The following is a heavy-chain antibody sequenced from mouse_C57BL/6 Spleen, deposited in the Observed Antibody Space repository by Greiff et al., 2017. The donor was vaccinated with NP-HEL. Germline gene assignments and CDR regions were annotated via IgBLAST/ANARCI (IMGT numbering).Heavy chain of an antibody. J-gene: IGHJ4*01. V-gene: IGHV5-15*01. CDR1: GFTFSDYG. CDR2: ISNLAYSI. CDR3: ARGGGLEPYAMDY. Sequence: EVQVVESGGGLVQPGGSLKLSCVASGFTFSDYGMAWVRQAPRKGPEWVAFISNLAYSIYYADTVTGRFTISRENAKNTLYLEMSSLRSEDTAMYYCARGGGLEPYAMDYWGQGTSVTVSS.